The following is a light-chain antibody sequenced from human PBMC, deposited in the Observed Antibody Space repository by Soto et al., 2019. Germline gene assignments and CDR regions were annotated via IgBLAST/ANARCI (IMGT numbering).Light chain of an antibody. CDR2: GAS. CDR3: QHDNYRLPHVT. Sequence: EIVMTQSPATLSVSPGERATLSCRASQGVNTNLAWYQQKPGQAPRLLIYGASTRATGIPARFSGSGSGTEFTLTISSLQSEDFAVYYGQHDNYRLPHVTVRQGTKV. J-gene: IGKJ1*01. V-gene: IGKV3-15*01. CDR1: QGVNTN.